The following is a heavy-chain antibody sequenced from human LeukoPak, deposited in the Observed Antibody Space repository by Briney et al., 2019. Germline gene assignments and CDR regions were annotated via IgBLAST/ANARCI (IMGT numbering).Heavy chain of an antibody. J-gene: IGHJ4*02. CDR1: GFTFSSYS. D-gene: IGHD3-3*01. CDR3: ARDTRSITIFGVDFDY. Sequence: PGGSLRLSCAASGFTFSSYSMNWVRQAPGKGLGWVSYISSSSSTIYYADSVKGRFTISRDNAKNSLYLQMNSLRAEDTAVYYCARDTRSITIFGVDFDYWGQGTLVTVSS. V-gene: IGHV3-48*01. CDR2: ISSSSSTI.